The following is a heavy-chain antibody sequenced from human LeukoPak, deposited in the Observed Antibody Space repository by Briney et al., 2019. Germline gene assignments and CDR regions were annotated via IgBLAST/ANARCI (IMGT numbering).Heavy chain of an antibody. CDR2: IYYSGST. J-gene: IGHJ4*02. Sequence: SETLSLTCTVSGGSISSYYWSWIRQPPGKGLEWIGYIYYSGSTNYNPSLKSRVTISVDTSKNQFSLKLSSVTAADTAVYYCARVTGYVMEDYFDYWGQGTLVTVSS. V-gene: IGHV4-59*01. D-gene: IGHD6-13*01. CDR1: GGSISSYY. CDR3: ARVTGYVMEDYFDY.